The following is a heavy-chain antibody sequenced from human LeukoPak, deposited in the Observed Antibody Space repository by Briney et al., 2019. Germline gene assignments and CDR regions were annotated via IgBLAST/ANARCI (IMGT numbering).Heavy chain of an antibody. D-gene: IGHD4-23*01. Sequence: PSETLSLTCTVSGGSISSGGYYWSWIRQHPGTGLEWIGYIYYSGSTYYNPSLKSRVTISVDTSKNQFSLKLSSVTAADTAVYYCARGFPDYGGNLIRAQSWYFDLWGRGTLVTVSS. CDR2: IYYSGST. V-gene: IGHV4-31*03. CDR1: GGSISSGGYY. CDR3: ARGFPDYGGNLIRAQSWYFDL. J-gene: IGHJ2*01.